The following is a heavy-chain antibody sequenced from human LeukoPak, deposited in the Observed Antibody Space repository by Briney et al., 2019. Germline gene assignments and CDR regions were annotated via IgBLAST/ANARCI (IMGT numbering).Heavy chain of an antibody. CDR1: GFTFSSYA. J-gene: IGHJ4*02. Sequence: GWSLRLSCAASGFTFSSYAMSWVRQAPGKGLEWVSAISGSGGNTYYADSVKGRFTVSKDNAKNMLYLQMNSLRAEDTAVYYCATDRNGGKYYDYWGQGTLVTVSS. CDR3: ATDRNGGKYYDY. CDR2: ISGSGGNT. D-gene: IGHD1-26*01. V-gene: IGHV3-23*01.